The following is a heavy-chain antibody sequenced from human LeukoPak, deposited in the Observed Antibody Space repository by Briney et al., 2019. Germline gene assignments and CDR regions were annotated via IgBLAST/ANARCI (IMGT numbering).Heavy chain of an antibody. D-gene: IGHD3-10*01. Sequence: GGSLRLSCVGSGFTFRSHAMSWVRQAPEKGLEFVSGIYENGGTTYYADSVKGRFTISRDNSKNTLYLQMNSLRAEDTAVYYCAKSFPGASFFDYWGQGTLLTVSS. V-gene: IGHV3-23*01. J-gene: IGHJ4*02. CDR2: IYENGGTT. CDR3: AKSFPGASFFDY. CDR1: GFTFRSHA.